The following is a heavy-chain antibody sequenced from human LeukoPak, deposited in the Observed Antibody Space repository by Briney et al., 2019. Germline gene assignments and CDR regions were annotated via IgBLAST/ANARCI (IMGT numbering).Heavy chain of an antibody. CDR3: ARDYYGDYYFDS. V-gene: IGHV3-21*01. D-gene: IGHD4-17*01. Sequence: GGSLRLSCAASGFTFTSYSMNWVRRAPGKGLEWVSSISRSSRYIYYADSVKGRFTISRDNAKNSLYLQMNSLRAEDTAVYYCARDYYGDYYFDSWGQGTLVTVSS. CDR1: GFTFTSYS. CDR2: ISRSSRYI. J-gene: IGHJ4*02.